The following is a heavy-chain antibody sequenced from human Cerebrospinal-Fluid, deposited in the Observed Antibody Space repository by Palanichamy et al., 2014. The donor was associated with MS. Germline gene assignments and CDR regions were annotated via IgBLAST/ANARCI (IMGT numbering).Heavy chain of an antibody. CDR2: T. V-gene: IGHV4-59*01. J-gene: IGHJ4*02. CDR3: ARVRSGWYYFDY. Sequence: TNYNPSLKSRVTISVDTFKNQFSLKLSSVTAADTAFYYCARVRSGWYYFDYWGQGTLLTVSS. D-gene: IGHD6-19*01.